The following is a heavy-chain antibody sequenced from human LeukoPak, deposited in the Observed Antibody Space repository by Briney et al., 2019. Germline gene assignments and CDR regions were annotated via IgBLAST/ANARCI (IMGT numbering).Heavy chain of an antibody. D-gene: IGHD3-10*01. CDR3: ADNYYGSGSYLTNFDY. CDR2: ISGSGGST. J-gene: IGHJ4*02. V-gene: IGHV3-23*01. CDR1: GFTFDDYA. Sequence: GGSLRLSCAASGFTFDDYAMHWVRQAPGKGLEWVSAISGSGGSTYYADSVKGRFTISRDNSKNTLYLQMNSLRAEDTAVYYCADNYYGSGSYLTNFDYWGQGTLVTVSS.